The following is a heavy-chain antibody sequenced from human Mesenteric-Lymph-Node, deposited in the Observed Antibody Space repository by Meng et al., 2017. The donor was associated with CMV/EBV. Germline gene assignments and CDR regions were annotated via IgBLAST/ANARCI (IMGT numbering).Heavy chain of an antibody. CDR1: GYTFTGYY. CDR2: INPDSGGT. J-gene: IGHJ5*02. D-gene: IGHD2/OR15-2a*01. Sequence: CKASGYTFTGYYMHWVRQAPGQGLEWMGRINPDSGGTNYAQKFQDRVTMTRDTSISTAYMELNRLKSDDTAVYYCARPSFLRTWFDPWGQGTLVTVSS. CDR3: ARPSFLRTWFDP. V-gene: IGHV1-2*06.